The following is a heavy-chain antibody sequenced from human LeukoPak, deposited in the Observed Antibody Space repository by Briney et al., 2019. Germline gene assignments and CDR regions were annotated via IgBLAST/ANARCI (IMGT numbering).Heavy chain of an antibody. CDR2: IYYSGST. CDR1: GGSISSSY. D-gene: IGHD2-15*01. Sequence: SETLSLTCTVSGGSISSSYWSWIRQPPGKGLEWNGYIYYSGSTNYNPSLKSRVTISVDTSKNQFSLKLTSVTASDTAVYYCARHFQGDSAFRWYFDLWGRDTLVTVSS. V-gene: IGHV4-59*08. CDR3: ARHFQGDSAFRWYFDL. J-gene: IGHJ2*01.